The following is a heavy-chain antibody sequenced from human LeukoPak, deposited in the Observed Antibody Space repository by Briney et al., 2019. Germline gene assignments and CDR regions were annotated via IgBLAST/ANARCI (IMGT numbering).Heavy chain of an antibody. Sequence: SETLSLTCTVSGGSISGYYWSWIRQPPGKGLEWIGEINHSGSTNYNPSLKSRVTISVDTSKNQFSLKLSSVTAADTAVYYCARGRIVVVVAARFDPWGQGTLVTVSS. CDR3: ARGRIVVVVAARFDP. CDR1: GGSISGYY. D-gene: IGHD2-15*01. V-gene: IGHV4-34*01. CDR2: INHSGST. J-gene: IGHJ5*02.